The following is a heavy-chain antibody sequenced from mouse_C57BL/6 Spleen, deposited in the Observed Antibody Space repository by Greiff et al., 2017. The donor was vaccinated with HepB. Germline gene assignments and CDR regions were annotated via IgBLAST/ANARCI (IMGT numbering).Heavy chain of an antibody. J-gene: IGHJ4*01. CDR3: ARGYGSSYDYAMDY. V-gene: IGHV1-82*01. CDR1: GYAFSSSW. Sequence: VQLQESGPELVKPGASVKISCKASGYAFSSSWMNWVQQRPGKGLEWIGRIYPGDGDTNYNGKFKGKATLTADKSSSTAYMQLSSLTSEDSAVYFCARGYGSSYDYAMDYWGQGTSVTVSS. CDR2: IYPGDGDT. D-gene: IGHD1-1*01.